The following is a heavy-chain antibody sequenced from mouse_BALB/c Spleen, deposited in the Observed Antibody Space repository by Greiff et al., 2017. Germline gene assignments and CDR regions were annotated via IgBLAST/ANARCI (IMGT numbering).Heavy chain of an antibody. CDR1: GYSITSDYA. D-gene: IGHD1-1*01. CDR3: ARGNYYGSSYDYYAMDY. J-gene: IGHJ4*01. V-gene: IGHV3-2*02. CDR2: ISYSGST. Sequence: EVKLQESGPGLVKPSQSLSLTCTVTGYSITSDYAWNWIRQFPGNKLEWMGYISYSGSTSYNPSLKSRISITRDTSKNQFFLQLNSVTTEDTATYYCARGNYYGSSYDYYAMDYWGQGTSVTVSS.